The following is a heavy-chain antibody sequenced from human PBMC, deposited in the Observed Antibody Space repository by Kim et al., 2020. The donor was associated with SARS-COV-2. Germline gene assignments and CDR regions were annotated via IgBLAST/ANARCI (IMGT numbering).Heavy chain of an antibody. J-gene: IGHJ3*02. Sequence: GESLKISCKGSGYSFTSYWISWVRQMPGKGLEWMGRIDPSDSYTNYSPSFQGHVTISADKSISTAYLQWSSLKASDTAMYYCASPVVLLWFGESSNSERLDAFDIWGQGTMVTVSS. CDR2: IDPSDSYT. D-gene: IGHD3-10*01. V-gene: IGHV5-10-1*01. CDR1: GYSFTSYW. CDR3: ASPVVLLWFGESSNSERLDAFDI.